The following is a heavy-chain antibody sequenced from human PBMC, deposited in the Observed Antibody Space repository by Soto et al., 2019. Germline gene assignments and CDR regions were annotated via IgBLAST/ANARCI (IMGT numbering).Heavy chain of an antibody. CDR1: GFTFSSYS. V-gene: IGHV3-48*02. D-gene: IGHD2-2*01. CDR3: ARDSPVWGVVVQGYGMDV. J-gene: IGHJ6*02. Sequence: PGGSLRLSCAASGFTFSSYSMNWVRQAPGKGLELFSFISSSSSTIYFADSVKGRFTISRDNAKNSLYLQMNSLRDEDTAVYYCARDSPVWGVVVQGYGMDVWGQGTTVTVSS. CDR2: ISSSSSTI.